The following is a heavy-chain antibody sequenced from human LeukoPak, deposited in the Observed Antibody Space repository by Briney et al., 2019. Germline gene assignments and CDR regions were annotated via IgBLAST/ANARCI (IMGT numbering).Heavy chain of an antibody. CDR1: GGSISSGDYY. Sequence: SETLSLTCTVSGGSISSGDYYCSWIRQHPGKCLEWIGYIYYSGNTYYNPSLRSRVTMSLDTSKNQFSLNLSSVTAADTAVYYCARGSRIQLWLSNWFDPWGQGTLVTVSS. V-gene: IGHV4-31*03. CDR3: ARGSRIQLWLSNWFDP. CDR2: IYYSGNT. J-gene: IGHJ5*02. D-gene: IGHD5-18*01.